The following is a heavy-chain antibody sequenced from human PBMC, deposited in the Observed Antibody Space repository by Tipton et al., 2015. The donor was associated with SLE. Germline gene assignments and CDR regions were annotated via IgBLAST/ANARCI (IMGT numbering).Heavy chain of an antibody. Sequence: TLSLTCTVSVGPLTSGRYFWSWIRQPAGKGLEWIGHIYTTGSTNYSPSLKSRVTISFDTSETQFSLKLASVTIADTAVYYCARGPGSASGYYHYYMDVWGKGTTVTVSS. CDR2: IYTTGST. CDR3: ARGPGSASGYYHYYMDV. CDR1: VGPLTSGRYF. D-gene: IGHD6-6*01. J-gene: IGHJ6*03. V-gene: IGHV4-61*09.